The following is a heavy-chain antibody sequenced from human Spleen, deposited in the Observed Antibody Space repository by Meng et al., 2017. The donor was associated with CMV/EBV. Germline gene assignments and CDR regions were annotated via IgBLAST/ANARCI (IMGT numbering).Heavy chain of an antibody. V-gene: IGHV3-13*01. CDR3: ARGEQWDGMDV. CDR1: GFTFDTYD. D-gene: IGHD2-8*01. Sequence: GESLKISCAASGFTFDTYDMHWVRQPTGKGLEWVAGIDIDGETYYVGPVKGRFTISREDGKNSMYLQMNSLRVGDTAVYFCARGEQWDGMDVWGQGTTVTVSS. J-gene: IGHJ6*02. CDR2: IDIDGET.